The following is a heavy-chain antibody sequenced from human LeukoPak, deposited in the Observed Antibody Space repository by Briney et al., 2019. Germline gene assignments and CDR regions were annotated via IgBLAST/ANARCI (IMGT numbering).Heavy chain of an antibody. CDR3: ARETSQKGAHYMDV. CDR2: IYYSGST. J-gene: IGHJ6*03. CDR1: GGSLSSYF. D-gene: IGHD3-16*01. Sequence: SETLSLTCTVSGGSLSSYFWSWIRQPPGKGPEWIGYIYYSGSTNYNPSLKSRVTISVDTSKNQFSLKLSSVTAADTAVYYCARETSQKGAHYMDVWGKGTTITISS. V-gene: IGHV4-59*01.